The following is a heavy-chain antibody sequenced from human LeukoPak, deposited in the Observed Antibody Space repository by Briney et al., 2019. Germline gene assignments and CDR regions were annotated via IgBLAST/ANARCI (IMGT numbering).Heavy chain of an antibody. J-gene: IGHJ5*02. D-gene: IGHD3-16*02. V-gene: IGHV7-4-1*02. CDR3: ARAYQSLGGLSLPDH. Sequence: GASVKVSCKASGYTFTDYAMNWVRQAPGQGREWMGWIHPNTGNPTYAQGFTGRVVFSSDTSVGTTYLQISSLKAEDTAVYYCARAYQSLGGLSLPDHWGQGTLVTVSS. CDR1: GYTFTDYA. CDR2: IHPNTGNP.